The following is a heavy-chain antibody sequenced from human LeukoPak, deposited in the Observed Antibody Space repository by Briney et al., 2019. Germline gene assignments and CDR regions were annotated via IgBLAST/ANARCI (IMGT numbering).Heavy chain of an antibody. V-gene: IGHV3-9*01. J-gene: IGHJ4*02. CDR2: ISWNSGSI. CDR3: AKGLVGTTTFMDY. CDR1: GFTFDDCT. Sequence: GRSLRLSCAASGFTFDDCTMHWVRQAPGKGLESVSSISWNSGSIAYADSVKGRFTISRGNAKNSLFLQMNSLRAEDTALYYCAKGLVGTTTFMDYWGQGTLVTVSS. D-gene: IGHD1-26*01.